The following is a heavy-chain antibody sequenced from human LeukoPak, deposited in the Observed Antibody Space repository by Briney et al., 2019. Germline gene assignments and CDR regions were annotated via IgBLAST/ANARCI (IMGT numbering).Heavy chain of an antibody. Sequence: PGGSLRLSCAASGFTFSSYAMSWVRQAPGKGLEGVSAISGSGGSTYYADSVKGRFTISRDNSKNTLYLQMNSLRAEDTAVYYCAKGDSSGWYGPYFDYWGQGTLVTVSS. V-gene: IGHV3-23*01. CDR1: GFTFSSYA. CDR2: ISGSGGST. J-gene: IGHJ4*02. D-gene: IGHD6-19*01. CDR3: AKGDSSGWYGPYFDY.